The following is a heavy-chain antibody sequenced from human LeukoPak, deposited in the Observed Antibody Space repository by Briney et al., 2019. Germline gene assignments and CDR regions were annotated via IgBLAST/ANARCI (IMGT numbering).Heavy chain of an antibody. J-gene: IGHJ3*02. CDR1: GVSISGYY. V-gene: IGHV4-4*07. CDR2: VYTSGST. Sequence: PSETLSLTCSVSGVSISGYYWTWIRQPAGKGLEWIGRVYTSGSTHYNPSLKTRLTMSVDTSKNQFSLKLSSVTAADTAVYYCARLITGTTTAFDIWGQGTMVTVSP. CDR3: ARLITGTTTAFDI. D-gene: IGHD1-7*01.